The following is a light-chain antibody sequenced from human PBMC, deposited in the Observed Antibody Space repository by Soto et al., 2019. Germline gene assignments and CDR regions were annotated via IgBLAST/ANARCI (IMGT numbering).Light chain of an antibody. J-gene: IGLJ2*01. CDR2: EGS. CDR1: SSDVGSYNL. Sequence: QSALTQPASVSGSLGQSITISCTGTSSDVGSYNLVSWYQQHPGKAPKLMIYEGSKRPSGVSNRFSGSKSGNTASLTISGLQAEDEADYYCYSYAGSSTLVFGGGTKVTVL. CDR3: YSYAGSSTLV. V-gene: IGLV2-23*01.